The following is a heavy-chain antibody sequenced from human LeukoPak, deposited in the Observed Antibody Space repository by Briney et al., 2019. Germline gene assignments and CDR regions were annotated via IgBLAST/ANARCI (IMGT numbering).Heavy chain of an antibody. CDR2: SYYSGST. V-gene: IGHV4-39*01. CDR3: ARHATYYYDSSGYYGPSDY. Sequence: SETLSLTCTVSGGSISSSSYYWGWIRQPPGKGLEWIGSSYYSGSTYYNPSLKRRVTISVDTSKNQFSLKLSSVTAADTAVYYCARHATYYYDSSGYYGPSDYWGQGTLVTVSS. CDR1: GGSISSSSYY. J-gene: IGHJ4*02. D-gene: IGHD3-22*01.